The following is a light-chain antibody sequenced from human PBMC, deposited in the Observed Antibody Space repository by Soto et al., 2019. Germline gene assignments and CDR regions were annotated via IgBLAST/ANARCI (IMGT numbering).Light chain of an antibody. CDR3: QSYDRSLSGYV. CDR2: ENN. V-gene: IGLV1-40*01. Sequence: QSVLTQPPSVSEAPGQRVTISCTGSSSNIGAGYEAHWYQQVPGTAPKLLIYENNYRPSGVPDRFSGSKSGTSASLAITGLQAEDEAEYYCQSYDRSLSGYVFGTGTKLTVL. J-gene: IGLJ1*01. CDR1: SSNIGAGYE.